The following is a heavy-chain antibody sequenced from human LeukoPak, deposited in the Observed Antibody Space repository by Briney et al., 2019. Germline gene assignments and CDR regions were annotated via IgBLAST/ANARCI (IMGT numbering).Heavy chain of an antibody. Sequence: ASVKVSCKASGYTFTSYGISWVRQAPGQGLEWMGWISAYNGNTNYAQKLQGRVTMTTDTSTSTAYMELRSLRSDDTAVYYCARGTPAASFYYYYYGMDVWAKGPRSPSP. CDR2: ISAYNGNT. CDR1: GYTFTSYG. V-gene: IGHV1-18*01. D-gene: IGHD2-2*01. CDR3: ARGTPAASFYYYYYGMDV. J-gene: IGHJ6*02.